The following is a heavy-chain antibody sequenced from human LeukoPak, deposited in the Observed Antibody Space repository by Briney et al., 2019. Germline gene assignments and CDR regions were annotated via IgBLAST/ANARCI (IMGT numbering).Heavy chain of an antibody. CDR2: IKSKTDGGTT. V-gene: IGHV3-15*01. Sequence: GGSLRLSCAASGFTFSNAWMSWVRQAPGKGLEWVGRIKSKTDGGTTDHAAPVKGRFTISRDDSKNTLYLQMNSLKTEDTAVYYCTKARRYYYGSGSFFSYYFDYWGQGTLVTASS. CDR1: GFTFSNAW. J-gene: IGHJ4*02. D-gene: IGHD3-10*01. CDR3: TKARRYYYGSGSFFSYYFDY.